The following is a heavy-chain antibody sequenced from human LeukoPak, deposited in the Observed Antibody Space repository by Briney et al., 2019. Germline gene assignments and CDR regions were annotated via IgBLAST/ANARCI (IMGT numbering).Heavy chain of an antibody. Sequence: PGGSLRLSCAASGFTFSAYWMNWVRQAPGKGLEWVSAISGSGGSTYYADSVKGRFTISRDNSKNTLYLQMYSLRAEDMAVYYCAKDSSSWYFFDYWGQGTLVTVSS. V-gene: IGHV3-23*01. CDR1: GFTFSAYW. D-gene: IGHD6-13*01. CDR3: AKDSSSWYFFDY. CDR2: ISGSGGST. J-gene: IGHJ4*02.